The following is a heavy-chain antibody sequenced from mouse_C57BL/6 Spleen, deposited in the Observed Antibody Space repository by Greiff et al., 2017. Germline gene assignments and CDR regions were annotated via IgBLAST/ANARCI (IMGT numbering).Heavy chain of an antibody. CDR2: ISDGGSYT. V-gene: IGHV5-4*03. Sequence: EVMLVESGGGLVKPGGSLKLSCAASGFTFSSYAMSWVRQTPEKRLEWVATISDGGSYTYYPDNVKGRFTISRDNAKNNLYLQMSHLKAEDTAMYYCARGDYGSSGAWFAYWGQGTLVTVSA. CDR3: ARGDYGSSGAWFAY. D-gene: IGHD1-1*01. J-gene: IGHJ3*01. CDR1: GFTFSSYA.